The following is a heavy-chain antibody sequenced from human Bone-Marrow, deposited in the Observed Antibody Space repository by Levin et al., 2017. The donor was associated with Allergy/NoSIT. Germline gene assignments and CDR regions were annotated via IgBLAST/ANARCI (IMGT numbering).Heavy chain of an antibody. Sequence: GESLKISCAASGFTFSGYWMHWVRQSPGKGLVWVSRINGDGTTTTYADSAKGRFTISRDNARNTLYLQMNSLRADDTGLYFCTRGGEGSGRYDPGWFDPWGQGTLVTVSS. CDR3: TRGGEGSGRYDPGWFDP. CDR2: INGDGTTT. J-gene: IGHJ5*02. CDR1: GFTFSGYW. D-gene: IGHD6-19*01. V-gene: IGHV3-74*03.